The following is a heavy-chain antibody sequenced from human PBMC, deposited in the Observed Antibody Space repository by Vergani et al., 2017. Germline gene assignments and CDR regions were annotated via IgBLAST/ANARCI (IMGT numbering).Heavy chain of an antibody. CDR2: ISGSGGST. D-gene: IGHD3-10*01. V-gene: IGHV3-23*01. CDR3: AKGRAVLWFGESGGY. Sequence: EVQLLESGGGLVQPGGSLRLSCAASGFTFSSYAMSWVRQAPGKGLEWVSAISGSGGSTYYADSVKGRFTISRDNTKNTLYLQMNSLRADDTAVYYCAKGRAVLWFGESGGYWGQGTLVTVSS. CDR1: GFTFSSYA. J-gene: IGHJ4*02.